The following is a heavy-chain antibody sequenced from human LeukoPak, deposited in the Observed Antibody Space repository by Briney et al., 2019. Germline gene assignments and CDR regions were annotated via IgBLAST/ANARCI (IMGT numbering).Heavy chain of an antibody. J-gene: IGHJ4*02. V-gene: IGHV3-23*01. CDR2: ISGSGGST. Sequence: PGGSPRLSCAASGFAFDSYAMSWVRQAPGKGLEWVSGISGSGGSTYYADSVKGRFTISRDNSKNTLYLQMNSLRAEDTAVYYCAKDHYGSGNHFDYWGQGTLVTVSS. D-gene: IGHD3-10*01. CDR1: GFAFDSYA. CDR3: AKDHYGSGNHFDY.